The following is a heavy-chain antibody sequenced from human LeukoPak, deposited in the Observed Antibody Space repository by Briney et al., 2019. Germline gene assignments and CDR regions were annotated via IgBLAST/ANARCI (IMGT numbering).Heavy chain of an antibody. CDR2: IYHSGST. D-gene: IGHD3-3*01. V-gene: IGHV4-38-2*02. Sequence: SETLSLXCTVSGYSISSGYYWGWIRQPPGKGLEWIGSIYHSGSTYYNPSLKSRVTISVDTSKNQFSLKLSSVTAADTAVYYCARGDPSDFWSGSLYYFDYWGRGTLVTVSS. CDR1: GYSISSGYY. CDR3: ARGDPSDFWSGSLYYFDY. J-gene: IGHJ4*02.